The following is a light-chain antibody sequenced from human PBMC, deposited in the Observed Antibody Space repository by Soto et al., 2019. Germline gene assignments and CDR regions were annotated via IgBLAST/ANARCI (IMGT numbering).Light chain of an antibody. CDR1: QSIDSY. CDR2: GAS. J-gene: IGKJ1*01. V-gene: IGKV1-39*01. Sequence: DIQMTQSPSSLSASVGDRVTITCRASQSIDSYLNWYQQKPGRAPKLLIYGASTLQSGVPSRFSGTGSGTDFTLTISSLQPEDFATYYCQQSFSASTFGQGTKVEIK. CDR3: QQSFSAST.